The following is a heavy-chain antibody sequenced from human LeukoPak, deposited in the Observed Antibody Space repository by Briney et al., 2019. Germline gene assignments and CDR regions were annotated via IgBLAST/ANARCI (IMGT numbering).Heavy chain of an antibody. D-gene: IGHD3-22*01. CDR3: ITFSMIVVVITD. J-gene: IGHJ4*02. CDR1: GFTFNNAW. CDR2: IKSKTDGGTT. V-gene: IGHV3-15*01. Sequence: GGSLRLSCAASGFTFNNAWMSWVRQAPGKGLEWVGRIKSKTDGGTTDYAAPVKGRFTISRDDSKNTLYLQMNSLKTKDTAVYYCITFSMIVVVITDWGQGTLVTVSS.